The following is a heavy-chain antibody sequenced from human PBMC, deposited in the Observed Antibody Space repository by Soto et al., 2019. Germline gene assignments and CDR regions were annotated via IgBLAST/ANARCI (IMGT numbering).Heavy chain of an antibody. Sequence: GGSLRLSCAASGFIFSNYGMHWVRQAPGKGLEWVAAIWYDGSNEYYLDSVQGRFTISRDNPKNTLYLQMNSLRVEDTAVYFCGRDRRITNFAARNTIDYWGQGTLVTVS. CDR3: GRDRRITNFAARNTIDY. D-gene: IGHD6-6*01. J-gene: IGHJ4*02. V-gene: IGHV3-33*01. CDR1: GFIFSNYG. CDR2: IWYDGSNE.